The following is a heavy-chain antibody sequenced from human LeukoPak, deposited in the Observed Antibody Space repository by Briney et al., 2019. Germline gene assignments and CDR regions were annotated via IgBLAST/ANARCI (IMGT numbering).Heavy chain of an antibody. CDR2: IGGSGGST. CDR1: GFTFSSYA. D-gene: IGHD2-15*01. V-gene: IGHV3-23*01. Sequence: GGSLRLSCAASGFTFSSYAMSWVRQAPGKGLEWVSAIGGSGGSTYYADSVKGRFTISRDNSKNTLYLQMNSLRTEDTALYYCAKDYTCSGGSCYPGDYYGMDVWGQGTTVTVSS. CDR3: AKDYTCSGGSCYPGDYYGMDV. J-gene: IGHJ6*02.